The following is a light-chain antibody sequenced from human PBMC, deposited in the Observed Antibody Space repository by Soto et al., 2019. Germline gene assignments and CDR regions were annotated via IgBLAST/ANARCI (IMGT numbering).Light chain of an antibody. CDR2: AAS. CDR3: QQTYSTPRT. Sequence: DIQMTQSPSSLSASVGDRVTITCRASQSISSYLNWYQQKPGKAPQLLIYAASSLHSGVPSRFSGSGSGTDFTLTISSLQPEDFATYYCQQTYSTPRTFGQGTTVDVK. CDR1: QSISSY. J-gene: IGKJ1*01. V-gene: IGKV1-39*01.